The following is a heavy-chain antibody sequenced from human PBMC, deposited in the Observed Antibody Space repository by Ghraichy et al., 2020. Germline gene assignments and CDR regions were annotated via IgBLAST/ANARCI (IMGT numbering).Heavy chain of an antibody. V-gene: IGHV4-39*01. J-gene: IGHJ4*02. CDR3: ARHTAAVLFPGYSFVF. D-gene: IGHD6-25*01. CDR1: GASISSTDYY. CDR2: SCYIVNT. Sequence: SETLSLTCTVSGASISSTDYYWGWIRQPPGKGLEWMGSSCYIVNTYYNPYNPPLESRITLSEDTSRNQFSLKLISVTAADTAVYYCARHTAAVLFPGYSFVFWGQGILVAVSS.